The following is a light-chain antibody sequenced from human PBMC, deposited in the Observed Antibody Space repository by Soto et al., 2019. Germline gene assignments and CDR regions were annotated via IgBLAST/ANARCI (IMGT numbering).Light chain of an antibody. J-gene: IGKJ1*01. CDR1: QSVVSS. CDR2: AAS. CDR3: QQYNYWPRT. Sequence: EVVLTQSPGTLSLSPGERATLSCGASQSVVSSLAWYQQKPGQAPRLLIYAASTRATGIPARFSGSGSGTEFTLTISSLQSEDFAVYYCQQYNYWPRTFGQGTKVDIK. V-gene: IGKV3-15*01.